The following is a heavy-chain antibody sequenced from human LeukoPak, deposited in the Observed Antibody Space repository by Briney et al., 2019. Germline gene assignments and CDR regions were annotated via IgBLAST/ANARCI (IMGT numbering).Heavy chain of an antibody. CDR1: GYTFTDYY. D-gene: IGHD3-22*01. CDR2: INPNSGGT. V-gene: IGHV1-2*02. J-gene: IGHJ3*02. Sequence: ASVKVSCKASGYTFTDYYMHWVRQAPGQGLEWMGWINPNSGGTSDAQKFQGRVTMTRDTSISTSYMDLSRLRSDDTAVYYCARDLADSSGYYSDAFDIWGQGTMVTVSS. CDR3: ARDLADSSGYYSDAFDI.